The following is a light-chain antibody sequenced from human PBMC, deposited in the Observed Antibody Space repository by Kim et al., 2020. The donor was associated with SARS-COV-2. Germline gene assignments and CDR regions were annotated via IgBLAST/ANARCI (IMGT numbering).Light chain of an antibody. CDR2: DAS. J-gene: IGKJ1*01. CDR1: QSISSW. CDR3: QHYNSYWWT. Sequence: ASVGDRVTITCRASQSISSWLAWYQQKPGKAPKLLIYDASSLQSGVPSRFSGSGSGTEFTLTISSLQPDDFATYYCQHYNSYWWTFGQGTKVDIK. V-gene: IGKV1-5*01.